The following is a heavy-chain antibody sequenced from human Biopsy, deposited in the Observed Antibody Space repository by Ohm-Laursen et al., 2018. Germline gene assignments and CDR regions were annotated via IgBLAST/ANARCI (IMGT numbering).Heavy chain of an antibody. Sequence: SSVKVSCKASGYTFTNYGISWVRQAPGQGLEWLGWISTYNGNTNYAQKFRGRVTMTTDKPTSTAYVELRSLRSDDTAVYYCARTVDTVVVTPSDHWGQETLVTVSS. V-gene: IGHV1-18*01. D-gene: IGHD5-18*01. CDR2: ISTYNGNT. CDR3: ARTVDTVVVTPSDH. J-gene: IGHJ4*02. CDR1: GYTFTNYG.